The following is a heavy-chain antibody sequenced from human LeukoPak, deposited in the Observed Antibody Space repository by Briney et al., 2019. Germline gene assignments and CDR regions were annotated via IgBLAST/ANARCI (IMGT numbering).Heavy chain of an antibody. CDR1: GYTFTGYY. Sequence: GASVKVSCKASGYTFTGYYMHWVRQAPGQGLEWMGWINPNSGGTNYAQKFQGRVTMTRDTSISTAYMGLSRLRSDDTAVYYCARDQGAVEMATTVDYWGQGTLVTVSS. V-gene: IGHV1-2*02. J-gene: IGHJ4*02. CDR2: INPNSGGT. CDR3: ARDQGAVEMATTVDY. D-gene: IGHD5-24*01.